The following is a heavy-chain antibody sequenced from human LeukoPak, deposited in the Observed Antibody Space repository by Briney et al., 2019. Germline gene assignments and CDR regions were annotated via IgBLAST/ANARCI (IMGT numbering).Heavy chain of an antibody. V-gene: IGHV1-2*02. CDR3: ARVPNNFYYYMDV. CDR2: INPNPNSGGT. CDR1: GYTFTDYY. Sequence: ASVKVSCKASGYTFTDYYIHWVRQAPGQGLEWMGWINPNPNSGGTNYAQKFQGRVTMTRDTSISTAYMELIRLTSDDTAVYYCARVPNNFYYYMDVWGKGTTVTVSS. D-gene: IGHD2-2*01. J-gene: IGHJ6*03.